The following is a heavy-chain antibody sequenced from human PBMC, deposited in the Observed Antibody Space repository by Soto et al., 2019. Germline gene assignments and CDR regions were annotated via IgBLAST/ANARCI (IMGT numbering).Heavy chain of an antibody. CDR3: ARDSTARLAGFDP. D-gene: IGHD6-6*01. V-gene: IGHV1-18*04. CDR1: GYPFTTYD. CDR2: VSGYNGNA. Sequence: QIQLVQSGPELMKPGASVRVSCKASGYPFTTYDITWVRQAPGQGLEWMGWVSGYNGNAKYAQRLQGRVTMTRETSTSTAYMELRSLTSDDTAIYYCARDSTARLAGFDPWGQGSLVIVSS. J-gene: IGHJ5*02.